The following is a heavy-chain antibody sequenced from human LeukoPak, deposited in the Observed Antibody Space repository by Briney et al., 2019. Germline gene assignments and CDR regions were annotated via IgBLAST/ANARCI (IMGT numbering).Heavy chain of an antibody. CDR2: IYHSGST. V-gene: IGHV4-38-2*02. CDR3: ARGLAQYYYYYMDV. J-gene: IGHJ6*03. Sequence: PSETLSLTCTVSGYSISSGYYWGWIRQPPGKGLEWIGTIYHSGSTYYNPSLKSRVTISVDTSKNQFSLKLSSVTAADTAVYYCARGLAQYYYYYMDVWGKGTTVTVSS. CDR1: GYSISSGYY.